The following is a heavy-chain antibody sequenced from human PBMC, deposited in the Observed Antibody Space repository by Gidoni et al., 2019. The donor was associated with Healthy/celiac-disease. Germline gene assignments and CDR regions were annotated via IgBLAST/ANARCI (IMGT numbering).Heavy chain of an antibody. CDR3: ARGNWAGDYFDY. CDR1: GGSISSYY. V-gene: IGHV4-59*01. D-gene: IGHD7-27*01. J-gene: IGHJ4*02. Sequence: QVQLQESGPGLVKPSETLSLTCTVSGGSISSYYWSWIRQPPGKGLEWIGYIYYSGSTNYNPSLKSRVTISVDTSKNQFSLKLSSVTAADTAVYYCARGNWAGDYFDYWGQGTLVTVSS. CDR2: IYYSGST.